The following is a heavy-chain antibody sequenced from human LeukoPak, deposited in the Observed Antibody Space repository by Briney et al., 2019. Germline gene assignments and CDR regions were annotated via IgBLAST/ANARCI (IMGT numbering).Heavy chain of an antibody. CDR1: GGSISSSSYY. V-gene: IGHV4-39*01. J-gene: IGHJ4*02. CDR3: ARGRSYYYDSSGFLDY. CDR2: IYYSGST. D-gene: IGHD3-22*01. Sequence: SETLSLTCTVSGGSISSSSYYWGWIRQPPGKGLEWIGSIYYSGSTYYNPSLKSRVTISADTSKNQFSLKLSSVTAADTAVYYCARGRSYYYDSSGFLDYWGQGTLVTVSS.